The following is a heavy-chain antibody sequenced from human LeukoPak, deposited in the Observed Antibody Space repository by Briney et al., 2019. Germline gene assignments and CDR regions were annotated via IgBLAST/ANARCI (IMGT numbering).Heavy chain of an antibody. V-gene: IGHV1-2*02. CDR1: GYTFTSYD. D-gene: IGHD6-19*01. Sequence: ASVKVSCKASGYTFTSYDINWVRQAPGQGLEWMGWINPNSGGTNYAQKFQGRVTMTRDTSISTAYMELSRLRSDDTAVYYCARDPSIAVAGTFDYWGQGTLVTVSS. J-gene: IGHJ4*02. CDR3: ARDPSIAVAGTFDY. CDR2: INPNSGGT.